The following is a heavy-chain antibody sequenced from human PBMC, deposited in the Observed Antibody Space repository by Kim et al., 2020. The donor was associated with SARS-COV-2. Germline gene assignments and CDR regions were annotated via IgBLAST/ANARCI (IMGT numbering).Heavy chain of an antibody. CDR1: GGSIISGDSY. D-gene: IGHD2-21*01. V-gene: IGHV4-31*03. CDR3: ARGELVTVIEREYYNGMDV. Sequence: SETLSLTCSVSGGSIISGDSYWNWIRQHPGKGLEWIGYIYNSGTTYYNPSLGSRVTISLDTSKNRFSLILNSVTAADAAVYFCARGELVTVIEREYYNGMDVWGQRTTVTVSS. CDR2: IYNSGTT. J-gene: IGHJ6*02.